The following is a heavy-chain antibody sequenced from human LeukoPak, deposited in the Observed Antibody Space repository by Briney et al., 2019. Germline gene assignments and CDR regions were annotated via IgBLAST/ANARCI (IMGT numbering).Heavy chain of an antibody. CDR3: ARVSYYGSGSYSYYYYYYGMDV. CDR2: INHSGST. Sequence: SETLSLTCAVYGGSFSGYYWSWIRQPPGKGLEWIGEINHSGSTNYNPSLKSRVTISVDTSKNQFSLKLSSVTAADTAVYYCARVSYYGSGSYSYYYYYYGMDVWGQGTTVTVSS. V-gene: IGHV4-34*01. D-gene: IGHD3-10*01. J-gene: IGHJ6*02. CDR1: GGSFSGYY.